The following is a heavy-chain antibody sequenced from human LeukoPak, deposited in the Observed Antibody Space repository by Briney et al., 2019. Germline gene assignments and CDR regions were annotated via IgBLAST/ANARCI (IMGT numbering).Heavy chain of an antibody. V-gene: IGHV3-7*04. CDR2: MKQDGSEK. Sequence: PGGSLTLSCEASGFSFSCHWMTWVRQAPGKGLEWVANMKQDGSEKYYVDSVKGRFTISRDNAKNSLYLQMNSLRAEDTAVYYCARDGGYCSCTNCYDRLEYWGRGTLVTVSS. D-gene: IGHD2-2*01. J-gene: IGHJ4*02. CDR1: GFSFSCHW. CDR3: ARDGGYCSCTNCYDRLEY.